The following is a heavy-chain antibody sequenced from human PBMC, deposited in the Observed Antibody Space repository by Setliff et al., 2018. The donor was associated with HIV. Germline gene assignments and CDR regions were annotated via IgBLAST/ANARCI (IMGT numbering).Heavy chain of an antibody. Sequence: GGSLRLSCAASGFRFSEFWMNWVRQAPGKGPEWVANIKADESEKYYVDSVKGRFTISRDNTKYTLFLQMNGLRIEDAAVYYCVKGAPDYDTNPFYYYFYMHVWGKGTTVTVSS. CDR2: IKADESEK. J-gene: IGHJ6*03. V-gene: IGHV3-7*03. D-gene: IGHD4-17*01. CDR1: GFRFSEFW. CDR3: VKGAPDYDTNPFYYYFYMHV.